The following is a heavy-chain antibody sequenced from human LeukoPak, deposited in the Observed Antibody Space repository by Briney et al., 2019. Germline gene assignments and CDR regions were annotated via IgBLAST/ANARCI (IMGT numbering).Heavy chain of an antibody. V-gene: IGHV1-18*01. CDR1: GYTFTSYG. Sequence: ASVKVSCKASGYTFTSYGISWVRQAPGQGLEWMGWISAYNGNTNYAQKLQGRVTMTRDTSISTAYMELTSLRSEDTAVYYCARVGDSSGYYHIDYWGQGTLVTVSS. J-gene: IGHJ4*02. CDR2: ISAYNGNT. CDR3: ARVGDSSGYYHIDY. D-gene: IGHD3-22*01.